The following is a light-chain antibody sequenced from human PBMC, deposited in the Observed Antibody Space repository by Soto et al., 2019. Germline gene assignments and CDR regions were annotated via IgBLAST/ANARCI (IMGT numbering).Light chain of an antibody. J-gene: IGLJ1*01. V-gene: IGLV2-14*01. CDR3: SSYSISTAYL. CDR1: SSNIGINF. CDR2: EVN. Sequence: QSVLTQPPSASGTPGQRVTISCSGSSSNIGINFVSWYQLHPGEAPKLMLFEVNKRPSGVSYRFSGSKSGNTASLTISGLQAEDEADYFCSSYSISTAYLFGTGTKVTVL.